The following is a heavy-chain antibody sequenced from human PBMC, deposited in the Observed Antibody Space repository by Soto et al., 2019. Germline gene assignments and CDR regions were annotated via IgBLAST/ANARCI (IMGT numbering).Heavy chain of an antibody. CDR1: GGSFSGYY. Sequence: QVQLQQWGAGLLKPSETLSLTCAVYGGSFSGYYWSWIRQPPGKGLEWIGEINHSGSTNYNPSLKSRVTISVDTSKNQFSLKLSSVTAADTAVYYCASWYSSSSGFDYWGQGTLVTVSS. CDR2: INHSGST. J-gene: IGHJ4*02. V-gene: IGHV4-34*01. CDR3: ASWYSSSSGFDY. D-gene: IGHD6-6*01.